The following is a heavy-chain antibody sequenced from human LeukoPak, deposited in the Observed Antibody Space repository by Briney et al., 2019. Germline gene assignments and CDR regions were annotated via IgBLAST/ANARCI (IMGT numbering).Heavy chain of an antibody. CDR1: GGSFSGYY. V-gene: IGHV4-59*08. CDR2: IYYSGST. Sequence: SETLSLTCAVYGGSFSGYYWSWIRQPPGKGLEWIGYIYYSGSTNYNPSLKSRVTISVDTSKNQFSLKLSSVTAADTAVYYCARRSSSWSLNYYYGMDVWGQGTTVTVSS. D-gene: IGHD6-13*01. J-gene: IGHJ6*02. CDR3: ARRSSSWSLNYYYGMDV.